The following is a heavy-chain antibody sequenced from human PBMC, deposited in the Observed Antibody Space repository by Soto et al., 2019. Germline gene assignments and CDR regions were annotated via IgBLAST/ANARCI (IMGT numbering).Heavy chain of an antibody. CDR1: GGSISSYY. Sequence: SETLSLTCTVSGGSISSYYWSWIRQPPGKGLEWIGYIYYSGTTNYNPSLKSRVTISVDTSKNQFSLKLSSVTAADTAVYYCARDMRGRAFDIWGQGTMVTVSS. J-gene: IGHJ3*02. V-gene: IGHV4-59*01. D-gene: IGHD3-16*01. CDR2: IYYSGTT. CDR3: ARDMRGRAFDI.